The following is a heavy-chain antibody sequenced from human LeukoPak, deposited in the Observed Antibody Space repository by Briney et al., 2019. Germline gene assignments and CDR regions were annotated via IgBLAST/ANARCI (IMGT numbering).Heavy chain of an antibody. CDR1: GGSISSYY. V-gene: IGHV4-4*07. CDR2: INTSGST. J-gene: IGHJ5*02. D-gene: IGHD6-6*01. CDR3: ARGPNSSSSEWFDP. Sequence: PSETLSLTCTVSGGSISSYYWSWIRQPAGKGLEWIGRINTSGSTNYNPSLKSRVTMSVDTSKNQFSLKLSSVTAADTAVYYCARGPNSSSSEWFDPWGQGTLVTVSS.